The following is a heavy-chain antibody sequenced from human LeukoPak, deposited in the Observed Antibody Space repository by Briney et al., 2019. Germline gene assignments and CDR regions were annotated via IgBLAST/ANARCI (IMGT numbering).Heavy chain of an antibody. CDR2: ISAYNGNT. D-gene: IGHD4-17*01. V-gene: IGHV1-18*01. J-gene: IGHJ4*02. CDR3: ARIDYGDYVLFAFGSVETGPIDY. Sequence: ASVKVSCKASGYTFTSYGISWVRQAPGQGLEWMGWISAYNGNTNYAQKLQGRVTMTIDTSTSTAYMELRSLRSDDTAVYYCARIDYGDYVLFAFGSVETGPIDYWGQGTLVTVSS. CDR1: GYTFTSYG.